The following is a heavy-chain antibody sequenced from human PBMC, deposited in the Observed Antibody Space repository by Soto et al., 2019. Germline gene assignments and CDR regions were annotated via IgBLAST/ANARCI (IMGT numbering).Heavy chain of an antibody. J-gene: IGHJ4*02. Sequence: QVQLVESGGGVVQPGRSLRLSCATSGFSFSSYGMHWVRQAPGKGLEWVAIIWYDGSNQYYAASVQGRFTISRDNSKNTRDLKMNSLRVEDRGVYSCARDPGDYYFAHWGLETLVTVSS. CDR3: ARDPGDYYFAH. CDR2: IWYDGSNQ. V-gene: IGHV3-33*01. CDR1: GFSFSSYG. D-gene: IGHD7-27*01.